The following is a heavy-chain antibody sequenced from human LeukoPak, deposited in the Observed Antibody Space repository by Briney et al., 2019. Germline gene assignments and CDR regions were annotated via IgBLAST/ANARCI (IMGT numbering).Heavy chain of an antibody. D-gene: IGHD2-2*01. CDR2: INHSGST. V-gene: IGHV4-34*01. Sequence: PSETLPLTCAVYGGSFSGYYWSWIRQPPGKGLEWIGEINHSGSTNYNPSLKSRVTISVDTSKNQFSLKLSSVTAADTAVYYCAGSDIVVVPAATGVGYWGQGTLVTVSS. J-gene: IGHJ4*02. CDR1: GGSFSGYY. CDR3: AGSDIVVVPAATGVGY.